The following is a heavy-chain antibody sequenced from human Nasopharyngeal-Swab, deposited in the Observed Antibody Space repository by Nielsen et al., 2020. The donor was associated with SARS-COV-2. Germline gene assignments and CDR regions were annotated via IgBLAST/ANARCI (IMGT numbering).Heavy chain of an antibody. J-gene: IGHJ4*02. CDR2: ISGDGSNT. CDR3: ARTPDGNYDFWSGYYTAYFDY. CDR1: GFTLSSYW. D-gene: IGHD3-3*01. V-gene: IGHV3-74*01. Sequence: GESLKISCAASGFTLSSYWMHWVRQAPGKGLVWVSRISGDGSNTFYADSVKGRFTISRDNSKNTLYLQMNRLRAEDTAVYYCARTPDGNYDFWSGYYTAYFDYWGQGTLVTVSS.